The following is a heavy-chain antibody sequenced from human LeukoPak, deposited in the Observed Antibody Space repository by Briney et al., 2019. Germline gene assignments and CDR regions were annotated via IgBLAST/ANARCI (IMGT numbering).Heavy chain of an antibody. CDR1: GFTFSSYA. Sequence: PGGSLRLSCAASGFTFSSYAMSWVRQAPGKGLEWVSAISGSGGNTYYADSVKGRFTISRDNSKNSLYLQMNSLRAEDTAVYYCARQQWLDHFGFDYWGQGTLVTVSS. J-gene: IGHJ4*02. D-gene: IGHD6-19*01. CDR3: ARQQWLDHFGFDY. V-gene: IGHV3-23*01. CDR2: ISGSGGNT.